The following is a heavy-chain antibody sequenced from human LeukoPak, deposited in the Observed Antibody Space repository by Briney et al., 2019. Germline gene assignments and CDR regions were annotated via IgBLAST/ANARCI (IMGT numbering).Heavy chain of an antibody. CDR2: ISGSGGST. CDR1: GFTFSSYT. CDR3: AKAVLEASTSCCEDAFDI. Sequence: GGSLRLSCAASGFTFSSYTMSWVRQAPGKGLEWVSAISGSGGSTYYADSVKGRFTISRDNSKNTLYLQMNSLRAEDTAVYYCAKAVLEASTSCCEDAFDIWGQGTMVTVSS. J-gene: IGHJ3*02. D-gene: IGHD2-2*01. V-gene: IGHV3-23*01.